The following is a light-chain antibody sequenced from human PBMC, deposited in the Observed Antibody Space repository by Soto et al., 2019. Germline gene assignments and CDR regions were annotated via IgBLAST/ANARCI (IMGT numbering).Light chain of an antibody. CDR1: QGISNA. CDR3: QKYDSAPT. Sequence: DIQMTQSPSSLSASVGDRVTITCRASQGISNALAWYQQRPGKVPKLLMYAASTLQSGVPSRFSGSGSGTDFNLTISILQPEDVATYYWQKYDSAPTFGEGTKVEIK. V-gene: IGKV1-27*01. CDR2: AAS. J-gene: IGKJ1*01.